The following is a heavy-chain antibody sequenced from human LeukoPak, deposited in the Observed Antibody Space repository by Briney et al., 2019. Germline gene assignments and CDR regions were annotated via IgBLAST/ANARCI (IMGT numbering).Heavy chain of an antibody. CDR2: ISQSGGRST. Sequence: AGGSLRLSCAASGFTFSSYAMTWVRQSPGKGLEWVSFISQSGGRSTDYEDSVKGRFTISRDNSKNTLYLQMNSLRAEDTALYYCARDLGCSTTSCRYNWFDPWGQGTLVTVSS. D-gene: IGHD2-2*01. CDR3: ARDLGCSTTSCRYNWFDP. CDR1: GFTFSSYA. V-gene: IGHV3-23*01. J-gene: IGHJ5*02.